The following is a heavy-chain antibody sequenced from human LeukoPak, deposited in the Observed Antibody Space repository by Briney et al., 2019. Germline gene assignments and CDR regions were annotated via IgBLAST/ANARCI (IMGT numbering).Heavy chain of an antibody. CDR3: AKDPYYYDTSGYNGDY. D-gene: IGHD3-22*01. V-gene: IGHV3-23*01. J-gene: IGHJ4*02. Sequence: PGGSLRLSCAASGFTFNSYAMSWVRQAAGKGLEWVSSISGSGGSTYYADSVKGRFTISRDNSKNTLFLQMNSLRAEDTAVYYCAKDPYYYDTSGYNGDYWGQGTLVTVSS. CDR1: GFTFNSYA. CDR2: ISGSGGST.